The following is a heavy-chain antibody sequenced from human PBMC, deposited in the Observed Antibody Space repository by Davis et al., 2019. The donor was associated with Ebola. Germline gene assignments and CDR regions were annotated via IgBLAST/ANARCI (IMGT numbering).Heavy chain of an antibody. V-gene: IGHV3-20*01. J-gene: IGHJ4*02. Sequence: PGGSLRLSCAASGFTFDDYGMSWVRQAPGKGLEWISGINWNGGSTGYADSVKGRFTISRDNAKNSLYLQMNSLRAEDTALYHCARDRGSSWPFDYWGQGTLVTVPS. CDR3: ARDRGSSWPFDY. D-gene: IGHD6-13*01. CDR2: INWNGGST. CDR1: GFTFDDYG.